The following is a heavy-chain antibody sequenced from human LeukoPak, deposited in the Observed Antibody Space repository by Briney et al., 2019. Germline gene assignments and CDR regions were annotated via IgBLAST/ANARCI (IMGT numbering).Heavy chain of an antibody. CDR2: ISSTSRSYI. D-gene: IGHD1-26*01. V-gene: IGHV3-21*01. CDR1: GFTFSSYN. CDR3: TRDMQGSRLYLVGSQND. Sequence: GGFLRLSCAASGFTFSSYNMNWVRQAPGKGLEWVSSISSTSRSYIYYADSVKGRFTISRDNAMNTLYLQMNSLRAEDSALYYCTRDMQGSRLYLVGSQNDWGQGTLVTVSS. J-gene: IGHJ4*02.